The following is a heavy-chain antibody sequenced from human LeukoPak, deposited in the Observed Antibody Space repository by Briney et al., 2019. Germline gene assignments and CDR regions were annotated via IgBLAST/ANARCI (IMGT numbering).Heavy chain of an antibody. CDR1: GGSISSYY. Sequence: SSETLSLTCTVSGGSISSYYWSWIRQPPGKGLEWIGYIFYSGSTNYNPSLKSRITISVDTSKNQFSLKLSSVTAADTAVYYCARGRLNGLGFWGQGTLVTVSS. CDR2: IFYSGST. V-gene: IGHV4-59*01. D-gene: IGHD3-16*01. J-gene: IGHJ4*02. CDR3: ARGRLNGLGF.